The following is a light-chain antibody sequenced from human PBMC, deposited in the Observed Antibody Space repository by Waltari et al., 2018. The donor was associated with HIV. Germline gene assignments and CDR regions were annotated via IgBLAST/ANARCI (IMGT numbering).Light chain of an antibody. CDR3: SSYAMTTTVL. J-gene: IGLJ2*01. Sequence: QSALTQPASVSGSPGQSITISCPGTSSDVGGYPYVSWYQQHPGKAPKLIIYEVSNRPSGVSDRFSGSKSGNTASLTISGLQAEDEADYFCSSYAMTTTVLFGGGTKLTVL. V-gene: IGLV2-14*01. CDR2: EVS. CDR1: SSDVGGYPY.